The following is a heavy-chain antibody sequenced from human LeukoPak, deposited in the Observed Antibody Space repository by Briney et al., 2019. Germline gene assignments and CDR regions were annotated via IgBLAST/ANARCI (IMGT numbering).Heavy chain of an antibody. V-gene: IGHV1-24*01. CDR1: GYTLTELS. D-gene: IGHD1-26*01. J-gene: IGHJ4*02. CDR3: ATRSGSYPAAYFDY. CDR2: FDPEDGET. Sequence: ASVKVSCKVSGYTLTELSMHWVRQAPGKGLEWMGGFDPEDGETIYAQKFQGRVTMTEDTSTDTAYMELSSLRSEDTAVYYCATRSGSYPAAYFDYWGQGTLVTVSS.